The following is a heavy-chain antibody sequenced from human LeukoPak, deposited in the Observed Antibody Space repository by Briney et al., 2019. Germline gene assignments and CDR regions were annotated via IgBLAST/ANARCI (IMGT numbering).Heavy chain of an antibody. J-gene: IGHJ4*02. Sequence: ASVTVSCKASGYTFIGYYMHWVRQAPGEGLEWMGWINPDSGGTKYAQKFQGRVTMTRDTSISTAYMELSILRSDDTAVYYCAKVGIGHFDYWGQGTLVTVSS. CDR1: GYTFIGYY. D-gene: IGHD7-27*01. CDR3: AKVGIGHFDY. V-gene: IGHV1-2*02. CDR2: INPDSGGT.